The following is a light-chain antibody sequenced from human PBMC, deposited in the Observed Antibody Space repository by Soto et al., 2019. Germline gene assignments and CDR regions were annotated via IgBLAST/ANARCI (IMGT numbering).Light chain of an antibody. Sequence: EIVLTQSRSTLSLSPGERATLSCRASQSVSSSYLAWYQQKPGQAPRLRIYGASSRATGIPDRFSGSGSGTDFTLTISRLEPEDFAVYSCQQYGSSPPELTFGGGTKVDIK. V-gene: IGKV3-20*01. CDR3: QQYGSSPPELT. CDR2: GAS. CDR1: QSVSSSY. J-gene: IGKJ4*01.